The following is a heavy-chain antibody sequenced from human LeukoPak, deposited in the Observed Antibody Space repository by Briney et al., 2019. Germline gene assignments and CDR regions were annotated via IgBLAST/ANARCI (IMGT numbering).Heavy chain of an antibody. D-gene: IGHD4-23*01. V-gene: IGHV6-1*01. J-gene: IGHJ4*02. CDR1: RDSVSNNNTA. CDR2: TYYRSKWYN. Sequence: SQTLSLTCAISRDSVSNNNTAWNWIRQSPSRGLEWLGRTYYRSKWYNDYAVSVKSRITINPDTSKNQFSLQLNSVTPDDTAVYYCARDRTGGPLFDCWGQGALVTVSS. CDR3: ARDRTGGPLFDC.